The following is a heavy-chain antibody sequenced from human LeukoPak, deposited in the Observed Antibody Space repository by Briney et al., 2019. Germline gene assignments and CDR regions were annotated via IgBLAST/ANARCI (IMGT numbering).Heavy chain of an antibody. D-gene: IGHD6-19*01. Sequence: ETLSLTCAVYGGSFSSSNYYWGWIRQPPGKGLEWIGSIYYSGSTYYNPSLKSRVSISVDTSKNQFSLKLTSVTAADTAMYYCARHGYSSGWYIDCWGQGTLVTVSS. V-gene: IGHV4-39*01. J-gene: IGHJ4*02. CDR3: ARHGYSSGWYIDC. CDR1: GGSFSSSNYY. CDR2: IYYSGST.